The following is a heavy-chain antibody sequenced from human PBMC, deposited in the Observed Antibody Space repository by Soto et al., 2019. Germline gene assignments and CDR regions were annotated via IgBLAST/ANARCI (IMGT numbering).Heavy chain of an antibody. D-gene: IGHD6-19*01. J-gene: IGHJ4*02. CDR1: GYTFTSYY. V-gene: IGHV1-2*04. Sequence: ASVKVSCKASGYTFTSYYMHWVRQAPGQGLEWMGWINPNSGGTNYAQKFQGWVTMTRDTSISTAYMELSRLRSDDTAVYYCARLYRRGWPRSYFDYWGQGTLVTVSS. CDR2: INPNSGGT. CDR3: ARLYRRGWPRSYFDY.